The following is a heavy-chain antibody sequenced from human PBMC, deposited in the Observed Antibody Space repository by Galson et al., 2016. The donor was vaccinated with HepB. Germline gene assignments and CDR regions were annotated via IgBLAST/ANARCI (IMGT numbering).Heavy chain of an antibody. J-gene: IGHJ3*02. Sequence: SLRLSCAASGFTVSRNYMSWVRQAPGKGLEWVSVISKDGGTYYADSVKGRFTISRDHSKNTLYVQRNSLRAEDTAVYYCARDDTSNCYGGNKCAFDIWGQGTMVTVSS. CDR1: GFTVSRNY. D-gene: IGHD4-23*01. V-gene: IGHV3-53*01. CDR3: ARDDTSNCYGGNKCAFDI. CDR2: ISKDGGT.